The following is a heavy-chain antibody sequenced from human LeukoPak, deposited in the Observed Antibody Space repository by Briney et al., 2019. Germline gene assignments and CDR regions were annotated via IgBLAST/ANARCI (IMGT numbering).Heavy chain of an antibody. D-gene: IGHD3-16*01. Sequence: GGSLRLSCVASGFTFSSYSMNWVRQAPGKGLEWVSYLSGSSGTIYYADSVRGRFTISRDNAKNSLYLQMNSLRAEDTAVYYWARRSEFGGLYYMDIWGKGTTVNVSS. J-gene: IGHJ6*03. V-gene: IGHV3-48*01. CDR1: GFTFSSYS. CDR3: ARRSEFGGLYYMDI. CDR2: LSGSSGTI.